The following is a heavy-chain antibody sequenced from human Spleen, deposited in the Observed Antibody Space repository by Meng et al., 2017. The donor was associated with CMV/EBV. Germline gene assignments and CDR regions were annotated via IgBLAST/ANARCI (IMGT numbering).Heavy chain of an antibody. CDR1: GGSISTGGYY. D-gene: IGHD3-22*01. CDR2: IYYSGST. CDR3: AREGNYYDDTGYSN. Sequence: SGGSISTGGYYWSWIRQHPGKGLEWIGYIYYSGSTYYNPSLKSRVTMSVDTSKNQFSLKLSSVTAADTAVYYCAREGNYYDDTGYSNWGQGTLVTVSS. J-gene: IGHJ4*02. V-gene: IGHV4-31*02.